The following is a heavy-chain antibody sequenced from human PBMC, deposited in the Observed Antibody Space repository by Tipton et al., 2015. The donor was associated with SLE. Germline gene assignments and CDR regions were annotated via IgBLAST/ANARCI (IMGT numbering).Heavy chain of an antibody. D-gene: IGHD5-12*01. CDR1: GGSFIDYY. Sequence: TLSLTCAVSGGSFIDYYWTWIRQPPGRGLEWIGEINHSGRSKHNPSFKSRITISVDTSKNQFSLKLNSVTAADTAVYYCAKVDGATGRDSWGQGTLVTVSS. CDR3: AKVDGATGRDS. J-gene: IGHJ4*02. V-gene: IGHV4-34*01. CDR2: INHSGRS.